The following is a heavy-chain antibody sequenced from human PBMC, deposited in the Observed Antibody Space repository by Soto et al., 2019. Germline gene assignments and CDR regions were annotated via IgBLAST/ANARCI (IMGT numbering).Heavy chain of an antibody. CDR2: IGTAGDT. Sequence: GGSLRLSCAASGFTFSSYDMHWVRQATGKGLEWVSAIGTAGDTYYPGSVKGRFTISRENAKNSLYLQMNSLRAGDTAVYYCARGYDFWSAQEGNYYYYYMDVWGKGTTVTVSS. D-gene: IGHD3-3*01. CDR1: GFTFSSYD. J-gene: IGHJ6*03. CDR3: ARGYDFWSAQEGNYYYYYMDV. V-gene: IGHV3-13*01.